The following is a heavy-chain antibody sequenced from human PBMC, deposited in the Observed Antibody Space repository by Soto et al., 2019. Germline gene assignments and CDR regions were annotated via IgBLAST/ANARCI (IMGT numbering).Heavy chain of an antibody. D-gene: IGHD5-18*01. CDR3: ARESGYSYGYRDY. J-gene: IGHJ4*02. CDR1: GGTFSSYT. V-gene: IGHV1-69*02. CDR2: IIPILGIA. Sequence: QVQLVQSGAEVKKPGSSVKVSCKASGGTFSSYTISWVRQAPGQGLEWMGRIIPILGIANYAQKFQGRVTITADKSTSTAYMELSSLRSEDTAVYYCARESGYSYGYRDYWGQGTLVPVSS.